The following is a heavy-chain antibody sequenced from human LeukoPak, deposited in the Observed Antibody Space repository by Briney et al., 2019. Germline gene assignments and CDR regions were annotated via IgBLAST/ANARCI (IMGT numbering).Heavy chain of an antibody. D-gene: IGHD2-2*01. J-gene: IGHJ4*02. Sequence: TGGSLRLSCAASGFTFSSYGMSWVRLAPGKGLEWVSVIYSGGSTYYADSVKGRFTISRDNSKNTLYLQMNSLRAEDTAVYYCAKYCCSSTNSYVDYWGQGTLVTVSS. V-gene: IGHV3-53*01. CDR1: GFTFSSYG. CDR2: IYSGGST. CDR3: AKYCCSSTNSYVDY.